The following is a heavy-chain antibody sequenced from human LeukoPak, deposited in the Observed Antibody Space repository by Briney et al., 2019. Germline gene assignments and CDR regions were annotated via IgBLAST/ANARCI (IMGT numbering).Heavy chain of an antibody. D-gene: IGHD3-16*01. CDR3: AREGGSDYYYYMDV. V-gene: IGHV3-33*05. Sequence: PGGSLRLSCAASGFIFSSYGMHWVRQAPGKGLEWVAVISYDGSNKYYADSVKGRFTISRDNSKNTLYLQMNSLRAEDTAVYYCAREGGSDYYYYMDVWGKGTTVTISS. J-gene: IGHJ6*03. CDR2: ISYDGSNK. CDR1: GFIFSSYG.